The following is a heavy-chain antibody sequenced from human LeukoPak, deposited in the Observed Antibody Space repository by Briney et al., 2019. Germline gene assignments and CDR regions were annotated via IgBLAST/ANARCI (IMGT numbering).Heavy chain of an antibody. J-gene: IGHJ4*02. CDR3: ARDKVVGATKFDS. D-gene: IGHD1-26*01. CDR1: GFTFSDYY. CDR2: ISSSCSTI. V-gene: IGHV3-11*04. Sequence: GGSLRLSCAASGFTFSDYYMSWIRQAPGKGLEWVSYISSSCSTIYYADSVKGRFTISRDNAKNSLYLQMNSLRGEDTAVYYCARDKVVGATKFDSWSQGTLVSVSS.